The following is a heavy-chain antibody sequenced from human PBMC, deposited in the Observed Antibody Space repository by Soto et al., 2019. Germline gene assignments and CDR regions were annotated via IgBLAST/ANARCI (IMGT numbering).Heavy chain of an antibody. CDR1: GFTFSRYA. Sequence: GGSLRLSCAASGFTFSRYAIHWVRQAPGKGLEWVAVISRDGSNRYYVDSVKGRFTISRDNSKNTLYLQMNSLRDEDTAVYYCARSRNSAVADSFDFWGQGTLVTVSS. V-gene: IGHV3-30*04. J-gene: IGHJ4*02. D-gene: IGHD3-10*01. CDR2: ISRDGSNR. CDR3: ARSRNSAVADSFDF.